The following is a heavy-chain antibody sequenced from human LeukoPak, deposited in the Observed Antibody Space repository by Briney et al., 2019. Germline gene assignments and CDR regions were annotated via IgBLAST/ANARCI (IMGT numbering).Heavy chain of an antibody. V-gene: IGHV1-18*01. CDR1: GYTFTSYG. J-gene: IGHJ6*03. Sequence: ASVKVSFKPSGYTFTSYGISRVRQAPGQGLEWMGWISAYNGNTNYAQKLQGRVTMTTDTSTSTAYMELRSLRSDDTAVYYCARHSDGGIQLWLSHYAYMDVRCKG. CDR3: ARHSDGGIQLWLSHYAYMDV. CDR2: ISAYNGNT. D-gene: IGHD5-18*01.